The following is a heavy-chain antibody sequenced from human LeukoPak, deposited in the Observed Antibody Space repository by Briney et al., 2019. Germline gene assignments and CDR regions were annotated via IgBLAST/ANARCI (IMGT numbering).Heavy chain of an antibody. CDR3: ARDRDGSGSSFDY. V-gene: IGHV3-30*03. CDR1: GFKFSTYG. Sequence: GGSLRLSCETSGFKFSTYGMTWVRQAPGKGLEWVAVISNDEKNKHYADSVEGRFTISRDNSKNTLYLQMNSLRAEDTAVYYCARDRDGSGSSFDYWGQGTLVTVSS. CDR2: ISNDEKNK. J-gene: IGHJ4*02. D-gene: IGHD3-10*01.